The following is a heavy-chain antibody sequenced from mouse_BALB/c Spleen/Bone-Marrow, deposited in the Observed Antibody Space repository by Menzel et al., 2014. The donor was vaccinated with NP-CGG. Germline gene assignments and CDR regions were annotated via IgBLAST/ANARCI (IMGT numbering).Heavy chain of an antibody. CDR1: GFSLTSYG. CDR2: IWAGGNT. CDR3: ASSYYGTSQFAY. Sequence: VNLVESGPGLVAPSQSLSITCTVSGFSLTSYGLHWVRQPPGKGLEWLGVIWAGGNTIYNSALMSRLSINKDNSKSHVFLKMNSLQTDDTAMYSCASSYYGTSQFAYWGQGTLVTVSA. D-gene: IGHD1-1*01. V-gene: IGHV2-9*02. J-gene: IGHJ3*01.